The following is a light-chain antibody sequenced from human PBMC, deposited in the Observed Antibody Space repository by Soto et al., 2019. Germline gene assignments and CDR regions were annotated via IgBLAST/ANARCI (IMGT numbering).Light chain of an antibody. CDR1: QSISSW. CDR2: KAS. J-gene: IGKJ3*01. CDR3: QQYNSYSFT. V-gene: IGKV1-5*03. Sequence: DIQMTQSPSTPSASVGARVPITCRASQSISSWLAWYQRKPGKAPKLLIYKASSLESGVPSRFSGSGSGTEFTLTISSLQPDDFATYYCQQYNSYSFTFGPGTKVDIK.